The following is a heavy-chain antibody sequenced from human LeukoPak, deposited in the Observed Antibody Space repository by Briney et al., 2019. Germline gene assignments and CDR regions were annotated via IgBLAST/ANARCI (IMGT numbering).Heavy chain of an antibody. V-gene: IGHV1-18*01. Sequence: GASVKVSCKASGYTFTNYTLNWVRQAPGQGLEWMGWISAYNGNTNYAQSLQGRVTMTTDTSTSTVYMEMRSLTSDDTAVYYCARDLDQYNGRFGGFGHDFWGQGTLVTVSS. CDR3: ARDLDQYNGRFGGFGHDF. CDR1: GYTFTNYT. J-gene: IGHJ4*02. D-gene: IGHD3-10*01. CDR2: ISAYNGNT.